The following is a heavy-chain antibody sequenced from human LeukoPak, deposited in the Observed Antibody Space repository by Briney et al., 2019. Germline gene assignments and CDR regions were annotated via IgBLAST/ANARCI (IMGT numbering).Heavy chain of an antibody. J-gene: IGHJ1*01. CDR1: GYSFTSYW. V-gene: IGHV5-51*01. D-gene: IGHD6-13*01. CDR2: IYPGDSDT. CDR3: ARGGSSSWYLAEYFQH. Sequence: HGESLKISCKGSGYSFTSYWIGWARQMPGKGLEWMGIIYPGDSDTRYSPSFQGQVTISADKSISTAYLQWSSLKASDTAMYYCARGGSSSWYLAEYFQHWGQGTLVTVSS.